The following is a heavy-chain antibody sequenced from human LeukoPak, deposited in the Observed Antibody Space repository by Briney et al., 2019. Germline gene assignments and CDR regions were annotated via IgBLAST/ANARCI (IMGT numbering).Heavy chain of an antibody. CDR1: GGSISSYY. V-gene: IGHV4-4*07. Sequence: PSETLSLTCTVSGGSISSYYWSWIRQPAGKGLEWIGRIYTSGSTNYNPSLKSRVTMSVDTSKTQFSLKLSSVTAAVTAVYYCARTRDGYYTYYFDYWGQGTLVTVSS. J-gene: IGHJ4*02. CDR3: ARTRDGYYTYYFDY. D-gene: IGHD5-24*01. CDR2: IYTSGST.